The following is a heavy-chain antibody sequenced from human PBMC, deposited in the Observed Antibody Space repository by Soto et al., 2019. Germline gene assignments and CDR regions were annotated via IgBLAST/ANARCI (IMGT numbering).Heavy chain of an antibody. CDR3: ARSDTGYYDSSGYYQPLFDY. CDR2: ISSSGSTI. J-gene: IGHJ4*02. V-gene: IGHV3-48*03. D-gene: IGHD3-22*01. CDR1: GFTFSSYE. Sequence: PGGSLRLSCAASGFTFSSYEMNWVRQAPGKGLEWVSYISSSGSTIYYADSVKGRFTISRDNAKNSLYLQMNSLRAEDTAVYYCARSDTGYYDSSGYYQPLFDYWGQGTLVTVS.